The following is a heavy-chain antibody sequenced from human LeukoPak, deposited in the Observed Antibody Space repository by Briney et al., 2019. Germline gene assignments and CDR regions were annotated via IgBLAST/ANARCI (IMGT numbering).Heavy chain of an antibody. J-gene: IGHJ6*02. D-gene: IGHD3-3*01. Sequence: GGSLRLSCAASNFAFNTYGVHWVRQPPGKGLEWVALIWFDGSKQYYADSVKGRFIISRDNSRNTVYLHMNSLGVEDTAVYYCTRDGRTYSDFRSNYYHAMDVWGQGTTVTVSS. V-gene: IGHV3-33*01. CDR1: NFAFNTYG. CDR2: IWFDGSKQ. CDR3: TRDGRTYSDFRSNYYHAMDV.